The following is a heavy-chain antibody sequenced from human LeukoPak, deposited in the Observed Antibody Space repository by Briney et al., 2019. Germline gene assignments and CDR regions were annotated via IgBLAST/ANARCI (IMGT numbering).Heavy chain of an antibody. J-gene: IGHJ6*03. V-gene: IGHV1-18*01. CDR2: ISAYNGNT. CDR1: GYTFTSYG. Sequence: ASVKVSCKASGYTFTSYGISWVRQAPGQRLEWMGWISAYNGNTNYAQKLQGRVTMTTDTSTSTAYMELRSLRSDDTAVYYCARDYSSSWYGYYYYYMDVWGKGTTVTVSS. CDR3: ARDYSSSWYGYYYYYMDV. D-gene: IGHD6-13*01.